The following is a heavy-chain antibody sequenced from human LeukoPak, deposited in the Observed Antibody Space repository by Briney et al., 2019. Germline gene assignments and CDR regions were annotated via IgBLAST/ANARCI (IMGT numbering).Heavy chain of an antibody. J-gene: IGHJ4*02. CDR2: IKHDGSEK. Sequence: GGSLRLSCAASGFTFSSYWMSWVRQAPGKGLEWVANIKHDGSEKYYVDSVKGRFTISRDNAKNSLYLQMNSLRAEDTAVYYCARDRKDFWSGYYTGTSWGFDYWGQGTLVTVSS. D-gene: IGHD3-3*01. CDR3: ARDRKDFWSGYYTGTSWGFDY. V-gene: IGHV3-7*01. CDR1: GFTFSSYW.